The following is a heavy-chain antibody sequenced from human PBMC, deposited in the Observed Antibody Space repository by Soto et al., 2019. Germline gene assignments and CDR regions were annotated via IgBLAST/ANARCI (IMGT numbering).Heavy chain of an antibody. Sequence: ETLSLTCDVYGGSFSGYIWTWIRQTPGKGLQWIGQINHSGSTNYNPSLKSRVTISVDTSKNQFSLKLSSVTAADTAVYYCARDLWGYCGADCYPLDVWGQGTTVTVSS. CDR2: INHSGST. CDR3: ARDLWGYCGADCYPLDV. D-gene: IGHD2-21*02. J-gene: IGHJ6*02. V-gene: IGHV4-34*01. CDR1: GGSFSGYI.